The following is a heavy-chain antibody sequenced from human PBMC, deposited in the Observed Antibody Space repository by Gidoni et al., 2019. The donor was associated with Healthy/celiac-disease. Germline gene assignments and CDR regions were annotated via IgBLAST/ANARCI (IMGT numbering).Heavy chain of an antibody. Sequence: EVQLVESGGGLVKPGGSLRLSCTASGFTFSSYSINWVRQAPGKGLEWVSSISSISSYIYYADSVKCRFTISRDNAKNSLYLQMNSLRAEDTAVYYCARDGASGGSGSYSPYWGQGTLVTVSS. J-gene: IGHJ4*02. D-gene: IGHD3-10*01. CDR2: ISSISSYI. CDR1: GFTFSSYS. CDR3: ARDGASGGSGSYSPY. V-gene: IGHV3-21*01.